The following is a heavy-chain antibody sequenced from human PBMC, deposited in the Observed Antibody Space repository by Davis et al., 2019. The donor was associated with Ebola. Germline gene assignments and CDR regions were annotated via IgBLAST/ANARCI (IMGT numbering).Heavy chain of an antibody. J-gene: IGHJ5*02. Sequence: ASVKVSCKASGYTFTSYYMHWVRQAPGQGLEWMGIINPSGGSTSYAQKFQGRVTMTRDTSTSTVYMELSSLRSEDTAVYYCARDVNLGQQLGKNWFDPWGQGTLVTVSS. CDR2: INPSGGST. CDR3: ARDVNLGQQLGKNWFDP. CDR1: GYTFTSYY. V-gene: IGHV1-46*01. D-gene: IGHD6-13*01.